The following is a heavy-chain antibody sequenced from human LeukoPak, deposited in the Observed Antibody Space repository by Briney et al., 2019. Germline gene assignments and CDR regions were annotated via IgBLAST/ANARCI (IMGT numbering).Heavy chain of an antibody. J-gene: IGHJ4*02. CDR3: ARHYLGGNYPDYFNH. Sequence: NPSETLSLTCAVYGGSFSGYYWSWIRQPPGKGLEWIGEINHSGSTNYNPSLKSRVTISVDTSKNQFSLKLSSVTAADTAVYYCARHYLGGNYPDYFNHWGQGTLVTVSS. D-gene: IGHD1-26*01. CDR2: INHSGST. V-gene: IGHV4-34*01. CDR1: GGSFSGYY.